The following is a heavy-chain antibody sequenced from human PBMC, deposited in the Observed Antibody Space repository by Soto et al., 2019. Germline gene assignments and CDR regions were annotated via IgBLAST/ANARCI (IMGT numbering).Heavy chain of an antibody. CDR3: ARGDDWSGNYFDY. CDR2: ISSSSSYM. D-gene: IGHD1-1*01. CDR1: GITFSGYS. J-gene: IGHJ4*02. Sequence: EVQLVESGGGLVKPGGSLRLSCGASGITFSGYSMNWVRQAPGRGLEWVSSISSSSSYMYYADSVKGRFTISRDNAKNSLYLQMNSLRAEDTAVYYCARGDDWSGNYFDYWGQGTLVTVSS. V-gene: IGHV3-21*01.